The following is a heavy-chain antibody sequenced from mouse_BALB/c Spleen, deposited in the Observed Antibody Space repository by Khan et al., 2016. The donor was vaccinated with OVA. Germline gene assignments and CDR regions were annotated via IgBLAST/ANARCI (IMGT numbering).Heavy chain of an antibody. D-gene: IGHD2-4*01. Sequence: VRLQQSGPSLVKPSQTLSLTCSVTGDSITSGYWNWIRKFPGNKLEYMGYISYSGSTYYNPSLKSRISITRDTSKNQYYLQLNSVTTEDTATYCGARYDYDYDGAFAYWGQGTLVTVSA. CDR2: ISYSGST. CDR1: GDSITSGY. CDR3: ARYDYDYDGAFAY. J-gene: IGHJ3*01. V-gene: IGHV3-8*02.